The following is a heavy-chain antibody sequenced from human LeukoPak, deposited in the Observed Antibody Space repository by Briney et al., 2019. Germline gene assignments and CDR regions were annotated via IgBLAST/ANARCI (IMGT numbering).Heavy chain of an antibody. J-gene: IGHJ4*02. V-gene: IGHV1-8*01. CDR3: ARGPPRAYCGGDCYYYFDY. CDR1: GYTFTSYD. Sequence: ASVKVSCKASGYTFTSYDINWVRQATGQGPEWMGWMNPNSGNTGYAQKFQGRVTMTRNTSISTAYMELSSLRSEDTAVYHCARGPPRAYCGGDCYYYFDYWGQGTLVTVSS. D-gene: IGHD2-21*02. CDR2: MNPNSGNT.